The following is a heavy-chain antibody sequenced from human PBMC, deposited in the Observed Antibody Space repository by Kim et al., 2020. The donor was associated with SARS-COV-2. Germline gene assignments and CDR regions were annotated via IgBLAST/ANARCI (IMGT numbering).Heavy chain of an antibody. V-gene: IGHV3-9*01. CDR3: AKGGFYGSNDAFDI. CDR2: ITWNSDSI. CDR1: GFTFEYYA. J-gene: IGHJ3*02. D-gene: IGHD3-10*01. Sequence: GGSLRLSCAASGFTFEYYAMHWVRQAPGKGLEWVSGITWNSDSIGYADSVKGRFTISRDNAKNSLFLQMNSLRAEDTAFYYCAKGGFYGSNDAFDIWGQGTMVTVSS.